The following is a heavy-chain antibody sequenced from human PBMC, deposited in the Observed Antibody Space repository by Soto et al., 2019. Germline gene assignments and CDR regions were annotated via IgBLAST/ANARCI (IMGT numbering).Heavy chain of an antibody. CDR1: GFTFSSYE. D-gene: IGHD6-13*01. CDR3: ARVGSLYSWYPNWFDP. V-gene: IGHV3-48*03. J-gene: IGHJ5*02. CDR2: ISSSGSTI. Sequence: QPGGSLRLSCAASGFTFSSYEMNWVRQAPGKGLEWVSYISSSGSTIYYADSVKGRFTISRDNAKNSLYLQMNSLRAEDTAVYYCARVGSLYSWYPNWFDPWGQGTLVTVSS.